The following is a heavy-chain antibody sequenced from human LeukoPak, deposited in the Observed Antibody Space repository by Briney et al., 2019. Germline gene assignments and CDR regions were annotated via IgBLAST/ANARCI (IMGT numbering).Heavy chain of an antibody. V-gene: IGHV3-53*01. D-gene: IGHD3-22*01. Sequence: GGSLRLSCAASGFTVSSNYMSWVRQAPGKGLEWVLIIYSGGSTYYADSVKGRFIISRDNSKNTLYLQLNSLRAEDTAVYYCARLHSLIRAQPDDCWGQGTLVTVSS. CDR3: ARLHSLIRAQPDDC. CDR1: GFTVSSNY. J-gene: IGHJ4*02. CDR2: IYSGGST.